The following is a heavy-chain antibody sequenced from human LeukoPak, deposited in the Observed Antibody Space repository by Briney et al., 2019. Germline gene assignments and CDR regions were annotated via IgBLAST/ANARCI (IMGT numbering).Heavy chain of an antibody. Sequence: GGSLRLSCAASGFTFSSYGIHWVRQAPGKGLEWVAFIRYDGSNKYYADSVKGRFTISRDNSKNTLYLQMNSLRAEDTAVYYCARRGASRVAFDIWGQGTMVTVSS. J-gene: IGHJ3*02. CDR1: GFTFSSYG. CDR3: ARRGASRVAFDI. CDR2: IRYDGSNK. D-gene: IGHD3-10*01. V-gene: IGHV3-30*02.